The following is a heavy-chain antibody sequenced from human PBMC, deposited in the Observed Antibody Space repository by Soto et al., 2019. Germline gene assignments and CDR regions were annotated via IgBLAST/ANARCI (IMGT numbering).Heavy chain of an antibody. CDR2: IYTSASI. D-gene: IGHD6-19*01. J-gene: IGHJ6*02. V-gene: IGHV4-4*07. CDR3: ARDREAGYNFYYGMDV. CDR1: CADINTYS. Sequence: SETLSLTCSFSCADINTYSWTWIRQPAGKGLEWIGRIYTSASINYNPSLRGRVTLSVDTSTNQVSLKLASVTAADTAVYYCARDREAGYNFYYGMDVWGQGTTVTVSS.